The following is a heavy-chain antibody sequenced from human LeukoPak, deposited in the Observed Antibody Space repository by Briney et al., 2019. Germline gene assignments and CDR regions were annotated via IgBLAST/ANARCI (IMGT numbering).Heavy chain of an antibody. D-gene: IGHD6-19*01. V-gene: IGHV3-23*01. CDR1: GFTFNTQD. CDR2: ITIAGGT. CDR3: GKGRVSE. J-gene: IGHJ4*02. Sequence: GGSLRLSCAASGFTFNTQDMRWVRQAPGKGLEWASSITIAGGTFYADSVRGRFTISRDNSKNTLDLQMNSLRVEDTAVYYCGKGRVSEWGQGILVTVSS.